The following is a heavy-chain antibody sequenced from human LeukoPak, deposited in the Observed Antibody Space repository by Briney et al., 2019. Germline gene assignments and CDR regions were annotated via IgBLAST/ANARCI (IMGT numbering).Heavy chain of an antibody. D-gene: IGHD2-8*02. CDR3: AREHCTGGSCYDSLDA. Sequence: GGSLRLSCAASGFKFSSYSMNWVRQAPGKGLEWVSSISSSSSYIYYADSVKGRFTVSRDNSKNTLYLQLNSLRPEDTAIYHCAREHCTGGSCYDSLDAWGRGTMVTVSS. CDR1: GFKFSSYS. J-gene: IGHJ3*01. V-gene: IGHV3-21*06. CDR2: ISSSSSYI.